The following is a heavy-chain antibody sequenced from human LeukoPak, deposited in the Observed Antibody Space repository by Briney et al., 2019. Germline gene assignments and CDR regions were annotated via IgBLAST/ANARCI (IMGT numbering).Heavy chain of an antibody. Sequence: PGGSLRLSCAASGFTFSSYGMHWVRQAPGKGLEWVAVISYDGSNKYYADSVKGRFTISRDNSKNTLYLQTNSLRAEDTAVYYCAKAGGYCSGGSCYQEDYYYYGMDVWGQGTTVTVSS. J-gene: IGHJ6*02. CDR3: AKAGGYCSGGSCYQEDYYYYGMDV. CDR2: ISYDGSNK. V-gene: IGHV3-30*18. D-gene: IGHD2-15*01. CDR1: GFTFSSYG.